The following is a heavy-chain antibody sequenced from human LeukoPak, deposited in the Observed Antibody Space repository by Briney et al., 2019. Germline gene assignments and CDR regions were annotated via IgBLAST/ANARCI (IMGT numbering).Heavy chain of an antibody. V-gene: IGHV3-15*07. J-gene: IGHJ4*02. CDR2: IKSETDGGTT. CDR3: TRRSSAAGRQYFDY. Sequence: PGGSLRLSCAASGFTFSSAWMNWVRQAPGKGLEWAGRIKSETDGGTTDYAAPVKGTFTISRDDSENTLYLQMNSLKTEDTAVYYCTRRSSAAGRQYFDYWGQGTLVTVSS. CDR1: GFTFSSAW. D-gene: IGHD6-13*01.